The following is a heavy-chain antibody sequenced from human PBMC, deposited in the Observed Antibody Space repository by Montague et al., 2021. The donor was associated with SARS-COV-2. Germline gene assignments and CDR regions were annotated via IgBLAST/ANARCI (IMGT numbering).Heavy chain of an antibody. CDR2: ISNHGGST. D-gene: IGHD6-19*01. J-gene: IGHJ4*02. Sequence: RLSCAASGFTFSNYAMHWVRQAPGKGLEYVSAISNHGGSTYYANSVKGRFSISRDNSRNTVFLQMGSLRAEDVAVYYCARDSGGSGRFHTPKNYFDLWGQGTLVTVSS. CDR1: GFTFSNYA. CDR3: ARDSGGSGRFHTPKNYFDL. V-gene: IGHV3-64*01.